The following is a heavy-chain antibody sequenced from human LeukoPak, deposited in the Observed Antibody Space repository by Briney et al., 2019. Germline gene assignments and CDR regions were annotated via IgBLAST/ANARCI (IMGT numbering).Heavy chain of an antibody. D-gene: IGHD3-10*01. CDR1: GGSISSYY. J-gene: IGHJ4*02. CDR3: ARDRKYGSETLRRLDY. V-gene: IGHV4-59*12. Sequence: SETLSVTCTLSGGSISSYYWSWIRQPPGKGLEWIGYIYYSGSTNYNPSLKSRVTISIDTSKNQFSLKLSSVTAADTAAYYCARDRKYGSETLRRLDYWGQGTLVTVSS. CDR2: IYYSGST.